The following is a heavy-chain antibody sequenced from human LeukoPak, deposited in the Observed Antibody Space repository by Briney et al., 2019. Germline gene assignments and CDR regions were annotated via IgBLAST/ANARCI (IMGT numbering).Heavy chain of an antibody. Sequence: GGSLRLSCAASGFTFSNAWMSWVRQAPGKGLEWVGRIKSKTDGGTTDYAAPVKGRFAISRDDSKNTLYLQMNSLKTEDTAVYYCTTGGSSVYYYYGMDVWGQGTTVTVSS. D-gene: IGHD2-15*01. V-gene: IGHV3-15*01. J-gene: IGHJ6*02. CDR2: IKSKTDGGTT. CDR1: GFTFSNAW. CDR3: TTGGSSVYYYYGMDV.